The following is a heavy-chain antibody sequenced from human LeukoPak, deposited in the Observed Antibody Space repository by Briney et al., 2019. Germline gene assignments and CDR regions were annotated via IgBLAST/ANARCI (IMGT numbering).Heavy chain of an antibody. V-gene: IGHV3-23*01. CDR1: GFTFSAYA. CDR2: ISGSGGAT. J-gene: IGHJ4*02. D-gene: IGHD3-22*01. Sequence: AGSLRLSCAASGFTFSAYAMHRVRQRPGKGLEWVSAISGSGGATSQADAGSVKVRFVISRDTSKNKLNRQINGLRAEDTAVYYCAKDWYNYDSSGHFDYWGQGSLVTVSS. CDR3: AKDWYNYDSSGHFDY.